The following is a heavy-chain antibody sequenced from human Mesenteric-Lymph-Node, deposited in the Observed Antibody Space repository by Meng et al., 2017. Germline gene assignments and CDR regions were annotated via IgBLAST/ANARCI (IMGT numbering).Heavy chain of an antibody. J-gene: IGHJ3*02. CDR2: INTSGGST. CDR3: AIDGYNFSYGAFEI. CDR1: GYTFTSYY. Sequence: ASVKVSCKASGYTFTSYYMHWVRQAPGQGLEWMGIINTSGGSTSYAQKFQGRVTITTDESTSTAYMELSSLRSEDTAVYYCAIDGYNFSYGAFEIWGQGTMVTVSS. D-gene: IGHD5-24*01. V-gene: IGHV1-46*01.